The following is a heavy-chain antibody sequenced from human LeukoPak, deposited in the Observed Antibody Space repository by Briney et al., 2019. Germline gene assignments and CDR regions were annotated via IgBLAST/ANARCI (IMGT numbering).Heavy chain of an antibody. CDR1: GGTFSSYA. CDR3: ARDPRGGYSSSSGYFDY. V-gene: IGHV1-69*05. CDR2: IIPIFGTA. Sequence: GASVKVSCKASGGTFSSYANSWVRQAPGQGLERMGGIIPIFGTANYAQKFQGRVTITTDESTSTAYMELSSLRSEDTAVYYCARDPRGGYSSSSGYFDYWGQGTLVTVSS. D-gene: IGHD6-6*01. J-gene: IGHJ4*02.